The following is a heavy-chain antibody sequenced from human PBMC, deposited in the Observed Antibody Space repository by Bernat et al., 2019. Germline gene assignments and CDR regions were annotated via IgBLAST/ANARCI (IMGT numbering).Heavy chain of an antibody. V-gene: IGHV1-18*01. D-gene: IGHD3-9*01. Sequence: QVQLVQSGAEVKKPGASVKVSCKASGYTFTSYGISWVRQAPGQGLEWMGWISAYNGNTNYAQKLQGRVTMTTDTSTSTAYMELRSLRSDDTAVYYCARSPPMYYDILTGYSGFNYWGQGTLVTVSS. J-gene: IGHJ4*02. CDR2: ISAYNGNT. CDR3: ARSPPMYYDILTGYSGFNY. CDR1: GYTFTSYG.